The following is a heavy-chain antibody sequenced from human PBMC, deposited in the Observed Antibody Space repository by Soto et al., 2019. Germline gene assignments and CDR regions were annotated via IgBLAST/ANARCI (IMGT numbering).Heavy chain of an antibody. CDR2: IYFSGST. Sequence: SETLSLTCTVSDGSISSYYWSWIRQPPGKGLEWIGYIYFSGSTNSNPSLRSRVTISVDTSKNQFSLKLTSVTAADTAMYFCARHSGPCGPLFDSWGQGTLVTVS. D-gene: IGHD2-21*01. V-gene: IGHV4-59*08. CDR1: DGSISSYY. J-gene: IGHJ4*02. CDR3: ARHSGPCGPLFDS.